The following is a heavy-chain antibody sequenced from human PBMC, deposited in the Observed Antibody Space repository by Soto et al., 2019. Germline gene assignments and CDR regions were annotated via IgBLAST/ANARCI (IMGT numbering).Heavy chain of an antibody. Sequence: SGPTLVNPTQTLTLTCTFSGFSLSTSGVGVGWIRQPPGKALEWLALIYWDDDKRYSPSLKSRLTITKDTSKNQVVLTMTNMDPVDTATYYCAHCLAPLWVIREYYFDYWGQGTLVTVSS. D-gene: IGHD3-22*01. J-gene: IGHJ4*02. CDR2: IYWDDDK. CDR3: AHCLAPLWVIREYYFDY. CDR1: GFSLSTSGVG. V-gene: IGHV2-5*02.